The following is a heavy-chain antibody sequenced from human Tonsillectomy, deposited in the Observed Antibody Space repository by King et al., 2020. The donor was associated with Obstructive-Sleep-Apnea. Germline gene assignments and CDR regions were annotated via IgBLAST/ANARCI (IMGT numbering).Heavy chain of an antibody. Sequence: QLVQSGSELKKPGASVKVSCKASGYTFIDYAMNWVRQAPGQGLQWMGWINTETGDPTYVQGLTGRFFFSLDTSVTTAYLQISSLRTEETAIYYCARDFSTTDTTGLWGQGTMVTVSS. V-gene: IGHV7-4-1*02. D-gene: IGHD4-17*01. CDR1: GYTFIDYA. J-gene: IGHJ3*01. CDR2: INTETGDP. CDR3: ARDFSTTDTTGL.